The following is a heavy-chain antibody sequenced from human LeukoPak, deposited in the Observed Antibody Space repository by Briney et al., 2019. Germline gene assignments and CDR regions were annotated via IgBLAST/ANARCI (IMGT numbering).Heavy chain of an antibody. CDR2: IYSGGST. Sequence: GGSLRLSCAVSGFTVSSNYMSWVRQPPGKGLEWVSIIYSGGSTYYADSVKGRFTISRDNSKNTLYLQMNSLRAEDTAVYYCARVGYTGTWYSSPPFDCWGQGTLVTVSS. D-gene: IGHD6-13*01. CDR3: ARVGYTGTWYSSPPFDC. J-gene: IGHJ4*02. V-gene: IGHV3-66*01. CDR1: GFTVSSNY.